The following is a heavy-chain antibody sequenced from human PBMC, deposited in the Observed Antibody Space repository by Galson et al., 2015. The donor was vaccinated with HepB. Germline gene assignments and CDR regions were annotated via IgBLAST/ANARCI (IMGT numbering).Heavy chain of an antibody. CDR3: ATFYGDHDY. J-gene: IGHJ4*02. Sequence: SCKASGYTFTDYYMHWVLQAPGQGLEWMGRINPNSGGTNYAEIFQGRVTVTRDTSISTAYMELSRLRSDDTAVYYCATFYGDHDYWGPGTLVTVSS. V-gene: IGHV1-2*06. CDR1: GYTFTDYY. D-gene: IGHD2-21*02. CDR2: INPNSGGT.